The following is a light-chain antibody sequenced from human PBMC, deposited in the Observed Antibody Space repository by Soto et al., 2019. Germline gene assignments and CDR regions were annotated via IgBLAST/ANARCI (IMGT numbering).Light chain of an antibody. Sequence: QSALTQPPSASWSPGQSVTIFCTGTSSDVGGYNYVSWYQQHPGKAPKLMIYEVSKRPSGVPDRFSVSKSGNTASLTVSGLQAEDEADFYCSSYAGSNNLGVFGGGTKVTVL. CDR1: SSDVGGYNY. V-gene: IGLV2-8*01. CDR2: EVS. J-gene: IGLJ3*02. CDR3: SSYAGSNNLGV.